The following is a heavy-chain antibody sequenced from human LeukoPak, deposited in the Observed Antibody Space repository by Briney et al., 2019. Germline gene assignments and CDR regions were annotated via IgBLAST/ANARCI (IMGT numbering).Heavy chain of an antibody. J-gene: IGHJ3*02. CDR2: IIDESRQ. V-gene: IGHV3-30*12. D-gene: IGHD3-9*01. CDR1: GFTFSSFG. CDR3: VRDDATDDNGFDI. Sequence: GGSLRLSCAASGFTFSSFGMHWVRQAPGKGLEWVALIIDESRQFYTPSVKGRFTISRDKSKNTLYLEMNSLRVEDTAVYYCVRDDATDDNGFDIWGQGTMVTVSS.